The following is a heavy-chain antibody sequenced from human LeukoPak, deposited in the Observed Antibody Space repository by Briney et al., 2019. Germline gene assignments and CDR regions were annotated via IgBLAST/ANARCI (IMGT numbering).Heavy chain of an antibody. D-gene: IGHD3-22*01. J-gene: IGHJ5*02. V-gene: IGHV4-31*03. CDR3: ARTYYYDSSGKTVWFDP. CDR1: GGSISSGGYY. Sequence: SETLSLTCTVSGGSISSGGYYWSWIRQHPGKGLEWIGYSYYSGSTYYNPSLKSRVTISVDTSKNQFSLKLSSVTAADTAVYYCARTYYYDSSGKTVWFDPWGQGTLATVSS. CDR2: SYYSGST.